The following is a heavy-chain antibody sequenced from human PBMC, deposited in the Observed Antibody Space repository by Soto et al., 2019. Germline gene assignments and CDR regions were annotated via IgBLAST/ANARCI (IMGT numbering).Heavy chain of an antibody. D-gene: IGHD6-25*01. J-gene: IGHJ5*01. CDR3: ARGRGLYSSGWSWLDS. V-gene: IGHV4-4*01. CDR2: IFQSGST. CDR1: GGSIRSPDW. Sequence: TLSLTCIVSGGSIRSPDWWTWVRQPPGKGLEWIGEIFQSGSTNYTPSLESRVTISVDKSKNQFSRTLTSVTAADTAVYFCARGRGLYSSGWSWLDSWRQGLLVTVS.